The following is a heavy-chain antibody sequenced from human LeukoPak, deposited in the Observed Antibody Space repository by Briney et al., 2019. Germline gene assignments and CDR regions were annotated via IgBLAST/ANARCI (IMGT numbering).Heavy chain of an antibody. J-gene: IGHJ4*02. Sequence: TGGSLRLSCAASGFTFSTFNMHWVRQAPGKGLEWVSSITDSRISIYYADSVKGRFTISRDNAKNSLYLQMNSLRAEDTAVYYCARGGGLKAFDYWGQGTLVTVSS. CDR2: ITDSRISI. CDR1: GFTFSTFN. CDR3: ARGGGLKAFDY. V-gene: IGHV3-21*01. D-gene: IGHD3-16*01.